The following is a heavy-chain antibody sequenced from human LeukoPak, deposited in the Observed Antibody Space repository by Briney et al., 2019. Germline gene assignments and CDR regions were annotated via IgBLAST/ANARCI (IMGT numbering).Heavy chain of an antibody. CDR2: IYYSGST. CDR1: GGSISSGDYY. J-gene: IGHJ5*02. V-gene: IGHV4-61*08. Sequence: SQTLSLTCTVSGGSISSGDYYWSWIRQPPGKGLEWIGYIYYSGSTNYNPSLKSRVTISVDTSKNQFSLKLSSVTAADTAVYYCASSPRGWGWFDPWGQGTLVTVSS. CDR3: ASSPRGWGWFDP. D-gene: IGHD3-10*01.